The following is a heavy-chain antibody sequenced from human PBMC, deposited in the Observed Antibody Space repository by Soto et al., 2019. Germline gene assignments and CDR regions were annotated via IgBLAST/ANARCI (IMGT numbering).Heavy chain of an antibody. Sequence: ASVKVSCKASGYTFTSYYMHWVRQAPGQRLEWMGWINVGNGNTKYSQKFQARVTITRDTSASTAYMELRSLRSDDTAVYYCARDFAELEIRGDYMDVWGKGTTVTVSS. J-gene: IGHJ6*03. D-gene: IGHD1-7*01. CDR2: INVGNGNT. V-gene: IGHV1-3*01. CDR1: GYTFTSYY. CDR3: ARDFAELEIRGDYMDV.